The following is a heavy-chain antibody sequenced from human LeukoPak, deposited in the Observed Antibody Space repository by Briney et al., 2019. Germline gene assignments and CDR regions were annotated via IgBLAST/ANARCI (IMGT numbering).Heavy chain of an antibody. CDR2: INPNSGGT. V-gene: IGHV1-2*02. D-gene: IGHD2-2*02. CDR1: GYTFTGYY. J-gene: IGHJ5*02. CDR3: AREYCSSTSCYTFDP. Sequence: ASVKVSCKASGYTFTGYYMHWVRQAPGQGLEWMGWINPNSGGTNYAQKFQGRVTMTRDTSISTAYMELSRLRSDDTAVYYCAREYCSSTSCYTFDPWGQGTLVTVSS.